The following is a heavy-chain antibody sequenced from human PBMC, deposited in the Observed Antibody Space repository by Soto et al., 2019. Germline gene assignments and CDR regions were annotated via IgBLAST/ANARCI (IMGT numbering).Heavy chain of an antibody. CDR2: INHSGST. J-gene: IGHJ5*02. CDR1: GGSFSGYY. D-gene: IGHD2-2*01. CDR3: ARYQRLRSDNWFDP. Sequence: SETLSLTCAVYGGSFSGYYWSWIRQPPGKGLEWIGEINHSGSTNYNPSLKSRVTISVDTSKNQFSLKLSSVTAADTAVYYCARYQRLRSDNWFDPWGQGTLVTVSS. V-gene: IGHV4-34*01.